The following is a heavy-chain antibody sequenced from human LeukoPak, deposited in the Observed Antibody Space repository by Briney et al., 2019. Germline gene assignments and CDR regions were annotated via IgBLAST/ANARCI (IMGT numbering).Heavy chain of an antibody. D-gene: IGHD3-9*01. CDR3: AKDLYDILTGYQITYYFDY. CDR1: GFTFSSHA. Sequence: GGSLRLSCAASGFTFSSHAMSWVRQAPGKGLEWVSAISGSGGSTYYADSVKGRFTISRDNSKNTLYLQMNSLRAEDTAVYYCAKDLYDILTGYQITYYFDYWGQGTLVTVSS. V-gene: IGHV3-23*01. J-gene: IGHJ4*02. CDR2: ISGSGGST.